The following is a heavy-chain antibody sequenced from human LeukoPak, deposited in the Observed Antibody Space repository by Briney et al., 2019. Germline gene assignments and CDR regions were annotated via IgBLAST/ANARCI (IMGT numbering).Heavy chain of an antibody. Sequence: SETLSLTCTVSGGSISSYYRSWIRQPAGKGLEWIGRIYTSGSTNYNPSLKSRVTMSVDTSKNQFSLKLSSVTAADTAVYYCARDRFDYYGSGSYYRRGGVYYFDYWGQGTLVTVSS. CDR2: IYTSGST. V-gene: IGHV4-4*07. D-gene: IGHD3-10*01. J-gene: IGHJ4*02. CDR1: GGSISSYY. CDR3: ARDRFDYYGSGSYYRRGGVYYFDY.